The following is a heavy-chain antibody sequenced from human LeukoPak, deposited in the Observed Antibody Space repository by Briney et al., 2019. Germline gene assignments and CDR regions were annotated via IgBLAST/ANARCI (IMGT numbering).Heavy chain of an antibody. CDR1: GYTFTSYA. CDR2: ITPGGGT. Sequence: ASVKVSCKASGYTFTSYAMHWVRQAPGQGLEWMGWITPGGGTNYPQKFQGRVAITWDTSITTAYMDLSRLTSDDTAVYYCARDRYGDGFAHFDYWGQGALVPVSS. V-gene: IGHV1-2*02. D-gene: IGHD5-24*01. J-gene: IGHJ4*02. CDR3: ARDRYGDGFAHFDY.